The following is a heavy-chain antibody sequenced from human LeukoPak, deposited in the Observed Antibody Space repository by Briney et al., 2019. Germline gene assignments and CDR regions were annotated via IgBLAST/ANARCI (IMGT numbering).Heavy chain of an antibody. D-gene: IGHD3-22*01. J-gene: IGHJ4*02. Sequence: ASVKVSCKASGYTFTSYGISWVRQAPGQGLEWMGWISAYNGNTNYAQKLQGRVTMTTDTSTSTAYMELRSLRSDGTAVYYCARDARHYYDRNTFDYWGQGTLVTVSS. V-gene: IGHV1-18*01. CDR3: ARDARHYYDRNTFDY. CDR2: ISAYNGNT. CDR1: GYTFTSYG.